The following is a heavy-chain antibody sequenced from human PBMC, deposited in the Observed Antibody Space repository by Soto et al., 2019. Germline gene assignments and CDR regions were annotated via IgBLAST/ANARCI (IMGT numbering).Heavy chain of an antibody. J-gene: IGHJ4*02. CDR2: TYYRSKWYK. D-gene: IGHD6-19*01. CDR3: ARGAVADYSRVFDY. V-gene: IGHV6-1*01. CDR1: GDSFSSNSAA. Sequence: SQTLSLTCAISGDSFSSNSAAWNWIRQSPSRGLEWLGRTYYRSKWYKDYEVSVKSRITINLDTSKNQFSLQLNSVTPEDTAVYYCARGAVADYSRVFDYWGQGTLVTVSS.